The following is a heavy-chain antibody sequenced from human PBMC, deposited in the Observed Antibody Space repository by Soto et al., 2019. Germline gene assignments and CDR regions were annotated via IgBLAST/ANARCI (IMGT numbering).Heavy chain of an antibody. Sequence: SLKVSCTASGCTFSSYAISWVRQAPGQGLEWMGGIIPIFGTANYAQKFQGRVTITADESTSTAYMELSSLRSEDTAVYYCARDRSSTRYNWISYGMDVWGQGTTVTVSS. D-gene: IGHD1-20*01. CDR3: ARDRSSTRYNWISYGMDV. CDR1: GCTFSSYA. CDR2: IIPIFGTA. J-gene: IGHJ6*02. V-gene: IGHV1-69*13.